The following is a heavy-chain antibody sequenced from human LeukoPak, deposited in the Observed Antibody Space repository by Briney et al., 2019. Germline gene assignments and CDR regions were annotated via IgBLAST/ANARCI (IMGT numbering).Heavy chain of an antibody. CDR2: IHPGDSDT. J-gene: IGHJ4*02. D-gene: IGHD6-19*01. CDR3: ARHVQSSGWSNFAS. V-gene: IGHV5-51*01. CDR1: GYTFSTYW. Sequence: LGESLKISCKGSGYTFSTYWIGWVRQMPGKGLEWMGIIHPGDSDTRYSPSFQGQVTISADKSISTAYLQWSSLKASDTAMYYCARHVQSSGWSNFASWGQGTLVTVSS.